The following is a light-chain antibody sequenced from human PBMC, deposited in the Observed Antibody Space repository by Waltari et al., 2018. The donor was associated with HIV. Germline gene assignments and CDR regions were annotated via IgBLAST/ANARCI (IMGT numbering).Light chain of an antibody. J-gene: IGLJ2*01. CDR2: RDT. Sequence: SYELTQPPSVSVSPGQTAGITCSGDVFSKQYTYWYRQRPGQAPVMVIYRDTERPSGIPGRFSGSKSGTTVTLTNGGVQAEDEADYYCQSADNSGTHVVFGGGTRLTVL. CDR1: VFSKQY. V-gene: IGLV3-25*03. CDR3: QSADNSGTHVV.